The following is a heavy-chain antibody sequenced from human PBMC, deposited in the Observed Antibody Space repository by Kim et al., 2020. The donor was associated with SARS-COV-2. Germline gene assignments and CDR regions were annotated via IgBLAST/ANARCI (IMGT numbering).Heavy chain of an antibody. CDR1: GVSISSYY. Sequence: SETLSLTCTVSGVSISSYYWSWIRQPPGKGLEWIAYMYYSGSTNYDPSLKSRVTMSVDTSKNQFSLRLSSVTAADTAVYYCAGGIRRGGVDCCEFDYWGQETLVTVSS. CDR2: MYYSGST. CDR3: AGGIRRGGVDCCEFDY. V-gene: IGHV4-59*01. D-gene: IGHD2-21*02. J-gene: IGHJ4*02.